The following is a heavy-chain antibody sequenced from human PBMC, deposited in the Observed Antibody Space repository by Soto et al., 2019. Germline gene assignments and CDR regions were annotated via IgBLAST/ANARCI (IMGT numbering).Heavy chain of an antibody. V-gene: IGHV1-46*01. CDR2: INPSGGST. Sequence: SVKVSCKASGYTFTSYYMHWVRQAPGQGLEWMGIINPSGGSTSYAQKFQGRVTMTRDTSTSTVYMELSSLRSEDTAVYYCARDQIVVPAAIDGMDVWGQGTTVTVSS. D-gene: IGHD2-2*02. CDR3: ARDQIVVPAAIDGMDV. J-gene: IGHJ6*02. CDR1: GYTFTSYY.